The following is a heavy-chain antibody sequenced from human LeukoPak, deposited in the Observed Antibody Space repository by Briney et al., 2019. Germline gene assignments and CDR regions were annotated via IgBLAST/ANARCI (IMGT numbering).Heavy chain of an antibody. D-gene: IGHD6-13*01. CDR2: IYYIRNT. CDR1: GGSVGSAGYY. Sequence: SETLSLTCTVSGGSVGSAGYYWSWIRQPPGGGLEWIGYIYYIRNTNYNPSLKSRVTMSLDPSKNQFSLKLNSVTAADTAVYYCARGTSISYSSSWYVVYYGMDVWGQGTTVTVSS. J-gene: IGHJ6*02. V-gene: IGHV4-61*08. CDR3: ARGTSISYSSSWYVVYYGMDV.